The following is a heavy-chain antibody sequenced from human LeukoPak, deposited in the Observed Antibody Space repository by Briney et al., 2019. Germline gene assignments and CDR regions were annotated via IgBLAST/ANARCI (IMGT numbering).Heavy chain of an antibody. CDR1: GFTFSSYA. J-gene: IGHJ4*02. V-gene: IGHV3-23*01. D-gene: IGHD3-10*01. Sequence: GGSLRLSCAASGFTFSSYAMSWVRQAPGKGLEWVSAISGSGGSTYYADSVKGRFTISRDNSKNTLYLQMNSLRAEDTALYHCARAYGSGSYYEDYWGQGTLGTVSS. CDR3: ARAYGSGSYYEDY. CDR2: ISGSGGST.